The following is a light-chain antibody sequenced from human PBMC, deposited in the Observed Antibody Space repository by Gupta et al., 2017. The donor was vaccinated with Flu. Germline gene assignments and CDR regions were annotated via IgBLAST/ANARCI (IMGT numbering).Light chain of an antibody. CDR1: QRISSY. Sequence: DIEMIPSPSSLSASPGDRATITCRASQRISSYLHWYQQKPGKAPKLLIYAASSVETGVPSRFSGSGSGTEFTLTISRLQPEDFAIYYCQQCDNRPIIFGQGTKVEIK. CDR2: AAS. J-gene: IGKJ2*01. V-gene: IGKV1-39*01. CDR3: QQCDNRPII.